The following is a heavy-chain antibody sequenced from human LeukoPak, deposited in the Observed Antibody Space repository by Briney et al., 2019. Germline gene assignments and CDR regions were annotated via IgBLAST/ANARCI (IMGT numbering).Heavy chain of an antibody. V-gene: IGHV1-2*02. CDR2: INPNSGVT. CDR1: GYRFTGCY. Sequence: ASVRVSCKASGYRFTGCYMHWVRQAPGQGLEWMGWINPNSGVTNYAQNFQGRVTITRDTSISTPYMQLSRLRSDDTAVYYCSRQQEVSGYFDYWGQGTLVTVSS. CDR3: SRQQEVSGYFDY. J-gene: IGHJ4*02. D-gene: IGHD3-16*02.